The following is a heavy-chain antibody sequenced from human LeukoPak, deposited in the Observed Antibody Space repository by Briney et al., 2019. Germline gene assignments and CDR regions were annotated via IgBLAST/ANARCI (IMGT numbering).Heavy chain of an antibody. Sequence: GSLRLSCAASGFIVSSNYMSWVRQAPGKGLEWVSVIYSGGNTYYADSVKGRFTISRDNSKNTLYLQMNSLRAEDTAVYYCARGETNMIVPTYWGQGTLVTVSS. V-gene: IGHV3-53*01. CDR2: IYSGGNT. CDR3: ARGETNMIVPTY. J-gene: IGHJ4*02. CDR1: GFIVSSNY. D-gene: IGHD3-22*01.